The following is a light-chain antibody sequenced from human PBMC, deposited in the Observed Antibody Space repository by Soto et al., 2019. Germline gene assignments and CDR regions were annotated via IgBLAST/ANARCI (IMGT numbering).Light chain of an antibody. CDR2: DVS. J-gene: IGLJ1*01. CDR3: TSYTASSIYV. Sequence: QSALTQAPSASGSPGQSVAISCTGTSSDVGAYNFVSWYQQHPGKAPKLMIYDVSKRPSGVPDRFSGSKSGNTASLTVSGLQAEDEADYYCTSYTASSIYVFGTGTKVTVL. V-gene: IGLV2-8*01. CDR1: SSDVGAYNF.